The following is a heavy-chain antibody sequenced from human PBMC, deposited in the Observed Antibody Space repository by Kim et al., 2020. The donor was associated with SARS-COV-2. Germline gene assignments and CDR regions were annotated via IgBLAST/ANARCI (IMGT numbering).Heavy chain of an antibody. J-gene: IGHJ4*02. Sequence: GGSLRLSCAASGFTFSSYAMSWVRQAPGKGLEWVSAISGSGGSTYYADSVKGRFTISRDNSKNTLYLQMNSLRAEDTAVYYCAKGVFNRQWLVPTRYYFDYWGQGALGTVSS. CDR3: AKGVFNRQWLVPTRYYFDY. CDR2: ISGSGGST. D-gene: IGHD6-19*01. V-gene: IGHV3-23*01. CDR1: GFTFSSYA.